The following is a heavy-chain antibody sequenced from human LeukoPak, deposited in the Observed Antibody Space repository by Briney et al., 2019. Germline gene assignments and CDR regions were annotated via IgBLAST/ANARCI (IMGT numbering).Heavy chain of an antibody. D-gene: IGHD4-11*01. J-gene: IGHJ4*02. CDR1: GFTFSDYW. Sequence: GGSLRLSCAASGFTFSDYWMTWIRQIPGKGLEWVANIKEDGSQKYYVDSVEGRFTISRDNAKDSLFLEMNSLRAEDTAVYYCAKDRNNYGYFDYWGQGTLVTVSS. CDR3: AKDRNNYGYFDY. V-gene: IGHV3-7*03. CDR2: IKEDGSQK.